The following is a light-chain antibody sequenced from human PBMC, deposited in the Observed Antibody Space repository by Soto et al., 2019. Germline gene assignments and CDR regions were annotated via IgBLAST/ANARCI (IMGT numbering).Light chain of an antibody. Sequence: EIVMTQSPATLSVSPGEGATLSCRASQSVSSKLAWYQQKPGQAPRLLIYGASTRATGIPARFSGSGSGTDFTLTISSLEPEDFAVYYCQQRSNWPPSTFGQGTRLEIK. J-gene: IGKJ5*01. CDR3: QQRSNWPPST. CDR2: GAS. V-gene: IGKV3-15*01. CDR1: QSVSSK.